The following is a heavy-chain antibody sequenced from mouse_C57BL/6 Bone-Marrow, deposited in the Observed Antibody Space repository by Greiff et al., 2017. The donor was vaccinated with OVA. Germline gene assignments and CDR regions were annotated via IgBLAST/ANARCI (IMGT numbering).Heavy chain of an antibody. D-gene: IGHD1-1*01. Sequence: QVQLQQSGAELVKPGASVKVSCKASGYTFTSYWMHWVKQRPGQGLEWIGRIHPSDSDTNYNQKFKGKATLTVDKSSSTAYMQLSSLTSEDSAVYYCAPQFMTTVVAGDWGQGTLVTVSA. V-gene: IGHV1-74*01. CDR2: IHPSDSDT. CDR3: APQFMTTVVAGD. J-gene: IGHJ3*01. CDR1: GYTFTSYW.